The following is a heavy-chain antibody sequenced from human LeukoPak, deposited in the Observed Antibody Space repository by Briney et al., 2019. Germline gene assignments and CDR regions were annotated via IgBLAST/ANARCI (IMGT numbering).Heavy chain of an antibody. CDR3: VRGDNQR. D-gene: IGHD2-21*01. CDR2: INPKNGGT. V-gene: IGHV1-2*02. CDR1: GYTFTGYY. J-gene: IGHJ4*02. Sequence: ASVKVSCKASGYTFTGYYMHWMRQAPGQGLEWMGWINPKNGGTNYAQKFQGRVTMSRDTYIGTAYLDLNSLRSDDTAVYCCVRGDNQRWGQGTVVIVSS.